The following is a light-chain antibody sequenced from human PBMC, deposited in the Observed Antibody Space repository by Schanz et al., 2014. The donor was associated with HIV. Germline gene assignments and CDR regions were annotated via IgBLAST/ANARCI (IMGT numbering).Light chain of an antibody. J-gene: IGLJ2*01. CDR2: AVS. CDR1: NSDVGSYGL. Sequence: QSVLTQPASVSGSPGQSITLSCTGTNSDVGSYGLVSWYQQHPGKAPKLIIFAVSKRPSGVSPRFSGSKSGNTASLTFSGLQAEDEADYYCCSYAGTSTFVVFGGGTKLTVL. V-gene: IGLV2-23*02. CDR3: CSYAGTSTFVV.